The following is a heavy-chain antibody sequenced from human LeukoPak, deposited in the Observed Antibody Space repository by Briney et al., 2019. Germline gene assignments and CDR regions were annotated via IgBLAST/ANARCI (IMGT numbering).Heavy chain of an antibody. CDR1: GFSLSSYA. Sequence: PGGSLRLSCAASGFSLSSYAMSWVRQAPGKGLEWVSAISSTDAGTYYADSVKGRFTISRDNSKNTLYLQMNSLRAEDTAVYYCAKASAMIVVVSKHFDYWGQGTLVTVSS. CDR2: ISSTDAGT. CDR3: AKASAMIVVVSKHFDY. J-gene: IGHJ4*02. D-gene: IGHD3-22*01. V-gene: IGHV3-23*01.